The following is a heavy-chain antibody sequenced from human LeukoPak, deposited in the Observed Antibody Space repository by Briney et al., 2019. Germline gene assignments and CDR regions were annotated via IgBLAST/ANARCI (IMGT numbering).Heavy chain of an antibody. D-gene: IGHD3-10*01. V-gene: IGHV5-51*01. CDR3: ARRSTVIRGVLEEAFDY. Sequence: GESLKISCKGSGNSFNNHFIGWVRQMTGKGLEWMGIIYPGDSETRYSPSFQGQVTFSADKSISTVYLQWSSLEASDTAMYYCARRSTVIRGVLEEAFDYWGQGTLVIVSS. CDR2: IYPGDSET. CDR1: GNSFNNHF. J-gene: IGHJ4*02.